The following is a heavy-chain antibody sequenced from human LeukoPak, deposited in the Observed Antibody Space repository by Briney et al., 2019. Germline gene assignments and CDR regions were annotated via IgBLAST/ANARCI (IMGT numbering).Heavy chain of an antibody. CDR1: GGSISSSSYY. CDR3: ARYRLSLPDY. J-gene: IGHJ4*02. Sequence: SETLSLTCTVSGGSISSSSYYWGWIRQPPGKGLEWIGSIYYSGSTYCNPSLKSRVTISVDTSKNQFSLKLSSVTAADTAVYYCARYRLSLPDYWGQGTLVTVSS. V-gene: IGHV4-39*01. CDR2: IYYSGST. D-gene: IGHD5/OR15-5a*01.